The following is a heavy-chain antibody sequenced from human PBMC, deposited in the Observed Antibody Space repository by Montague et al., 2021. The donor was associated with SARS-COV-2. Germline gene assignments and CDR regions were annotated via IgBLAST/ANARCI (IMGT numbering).Heavy chain of an antibody. V-gene: IGHV4-59*01. CDR1: GGSISSYY. CDR2: ISYSGST. D-gene: IGHD5-12*01. Sequence: SETLSLTCTVSGGSISSYYWNWIRQSPGKGLEWIGHISYSGSTKYNPSHKSRVTMLVDTSQRQMSLRLNSVTAADTAVYYCAGDRGRFWHFDLWGRGTLVTVSS. CDR3: AGDRGRFWHFDL. J-gene: IGHJ2*01.